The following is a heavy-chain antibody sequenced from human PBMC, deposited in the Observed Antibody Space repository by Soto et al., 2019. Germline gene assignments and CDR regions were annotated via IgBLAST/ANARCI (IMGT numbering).Heavy chain of an antibody. CDR2: INAGNGNT. CDR3: ARDRGYSYGRRHYYYMDV. Sequence: ASVKVSCKASGYTFTSYAMHWVRQAPGQRLEWMGWINAGNGNTKYSQKFQGRVTITRDTSASTAYMELSSLRSEDTAVYYCARDRGYSYGRRHYYYMDVWGKGTTVTVSS. D-gene: IGHD5-18*01. CDR1: GYTFTSYA. V-gene: IGHV1-3*01. J-gene: IGHJ6*03.